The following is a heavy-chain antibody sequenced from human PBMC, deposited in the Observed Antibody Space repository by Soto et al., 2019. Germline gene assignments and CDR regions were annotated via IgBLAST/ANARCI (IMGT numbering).Heavy chain of an antibody. Sequence: QVQLQESGPGLVKPSQTLSLTCSVSGGSISSGGYYWSWIRQHPEKGLEWIGYIYYSGSTNYNPSLKSRVIISVDTSSNRFSLDLRSVTAAATAIYYCARHSASWQGFDYWGQGTLVTVSS. CDR2: IYYSGST. CDR1: GGSISSGGYY. J-gene: IGHJ4*02. D-gene: IGHD1-26*01. CDR3: ARHSASWQGFDY. V-gene: IGHV4-31*03.